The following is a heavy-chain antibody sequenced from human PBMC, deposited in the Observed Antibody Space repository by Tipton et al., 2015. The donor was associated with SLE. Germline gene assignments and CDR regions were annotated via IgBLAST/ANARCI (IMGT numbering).Heavy chain of an antibody. J-gene: IGHJ4*02. D-gene: IGHD2-15*01. CDR2: IHYSGRT. CDR3: ARGGGYCSSGGCFGFVDS. Sequence: TLSLTCAIYGGSFSDYYWTWIRQPPGKGLEWIGGIHYSGRTYYNPSLQSRVTTSVDTSKNKFSLRLTSLTVADTAVYYCARGGGYCSSGGCFGFVDSWGQGALVTVSS. CDR1: GGSFSDYY. V-gene: IGHV4-34*01.